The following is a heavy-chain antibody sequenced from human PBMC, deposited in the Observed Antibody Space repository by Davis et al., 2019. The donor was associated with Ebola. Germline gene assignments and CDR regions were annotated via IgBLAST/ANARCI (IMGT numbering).Heavy chain of an antibody. D-gene: IGHD3-10*01. CDR2: INAGNGNT. Sequence: ASVKVSCKASGYTFTSYAMHWVRQAPGQRLEWMGWINAGNGNTKYSQKFQGRVTITRDTSASTASMELSSLRSEDTAVYYCARSSGSGSYYQPPDYSYWGQGTLVTVSS. CDR3: ARSSGSGSYYQPPDYSY. V-gene: IGHV1-3*01. CDR1: GYTFTSYA. J-gene: IGHJ4*02.